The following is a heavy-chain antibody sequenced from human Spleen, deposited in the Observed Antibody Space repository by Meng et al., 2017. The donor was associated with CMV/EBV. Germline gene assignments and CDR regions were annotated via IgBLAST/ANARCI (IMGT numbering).Heavy chain of an antibody. Sequence: SETLSLTCTVSGGSISNYYWSWLRQPPGKGLEWIGYISNSGTTNYSPSLKSRVTISVDTSKNQFSLKLNSVTAADTAVYYCARELAVAGYYYYGMDVWGQGTTVTVSS. CDR2: ISNSGTT. D-gene: IGHD6-19*01. CDR3: ARELAVAGYYYYGMDV. J-gene: IGHJ6*02. V-gene: IGHV4-59*01. CDR1: GGSISNYY.